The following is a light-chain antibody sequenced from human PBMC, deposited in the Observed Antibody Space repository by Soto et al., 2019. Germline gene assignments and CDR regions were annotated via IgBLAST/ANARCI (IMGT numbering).Light chain of an antibody. V-gene: IGLV2-14*02. CDR3: SSYTSSSHVV. Sequence: QSALTQPASVSGSPGQSITISCTGTSSDVGSYSLLSWYQRHPGKAPKLIIYEDIKGPSGVSNRFSGSKSGDTASLRISGLQAEDEADYYCSSYTSSSHVVFGGGTQLTVL. CDR1: SSDVGSYSL. CDR2: EDI. J-gene: IGLJ2*01.